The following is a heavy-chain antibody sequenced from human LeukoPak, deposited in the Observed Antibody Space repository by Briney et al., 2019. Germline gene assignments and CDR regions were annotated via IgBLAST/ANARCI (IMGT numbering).Heavy chain of an antibody. CDR1: GFTFSSYA. CDR3: ARDGDVDTAMVAAFDY. V-gene: IGHV3-30-3*01. J-gene: IGHJ4*02. CDR2: ISYDGSNK. D-gene: IGHD5-18*01. Sequence: GRSLRLSCAASGFTFSSYAMHWVRQAPGQGLEWVAVISYDGSNKYYADSVKGRFTISRDNSKNTLYLQMNSLRAEDTAVYYCARDGDVDTAMVAAFDYWGQGTLVTVSS.